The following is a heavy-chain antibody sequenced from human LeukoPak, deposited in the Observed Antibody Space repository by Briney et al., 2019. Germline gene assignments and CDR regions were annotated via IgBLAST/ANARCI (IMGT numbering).Heavy chain of an antibody. CDR3: ARGDVDTAMVAYNWFDP. Sequence: SVKVSCKASGGTFSSYAISWVRQAPGQGLEWMGGIIPIFGTTNYAQKFQGRVTITADESTSTAYMELSSLRSEDTAVYYCARGDVDTAMVAYNWFDPWGQRTLVTVSS. CDR1: GGTFSSYA. CDR2: IIPIFGTT. J-gene: IGHJ5*02. V-gene: IGHV1-69*01. D-gene: IGHD5-18*01.